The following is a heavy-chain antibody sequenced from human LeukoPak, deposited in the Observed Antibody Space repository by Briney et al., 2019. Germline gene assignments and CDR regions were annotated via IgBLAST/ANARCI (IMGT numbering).Heavy chain of an antibody. J-gene: IGHJ4*02. CDR1: GGSISSYY. D-gene: IGHD1-26*01. Sequence: SETLSLTSTVSGGSISSYYWSWIRQPPGKGLEWIGYIYYGGSTNYNPSLKSRVTISVDTSKNQFSLKLSSVTAADTAVYYCVGTWVGAQYYFDYWGQGTLVTVSS. V-gene: IGHV4-59*01. CDR2: IYYGGST. CDR3: VGTWVGAQYYFDY.